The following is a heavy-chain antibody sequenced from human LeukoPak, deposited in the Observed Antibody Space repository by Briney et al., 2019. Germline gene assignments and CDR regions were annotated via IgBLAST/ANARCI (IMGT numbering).Heavy chain of an antibody. V-gene: IGHV4-34*01. Sequence: PSETLSLTCAVYGGSFSGYYWSWIRQPPGKGLEWIGEINHSGSTNYNPSLKSRVTISVDTSKNQFSLKLSSVTAADTAVYYCARGRYYGSGRGPASNWFDPWGQGTLVTVSS. D-gene: IGHD3-10*01. CDR3: ARGRYYGSGRGPASNWFDP. CDR2: INHSGST. CDR1: GGSFSGYY. J-gene: IGHJ5*02.